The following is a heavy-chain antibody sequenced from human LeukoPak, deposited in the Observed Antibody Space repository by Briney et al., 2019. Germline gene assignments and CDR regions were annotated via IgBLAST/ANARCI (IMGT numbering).Heavy chain of an antibody. CDR2: ISAYNGNT. J-gene: IGHJ4*02. D-gene: IGHD5-12*01. CDR3: ARESGYVLPADY. V-gene: IGHV1-18*01. Sequence: ASVKVSCKTSGYTFTSYGIGWVRQAPGQGLEWMGWISAYNGNTNYAPKLQGRVTMTTDTSTSTAYMELRSLRSDDTAVYYCARESGYVLPADYWGQGTLVTVSS. CDR1: GYTFTSYG.